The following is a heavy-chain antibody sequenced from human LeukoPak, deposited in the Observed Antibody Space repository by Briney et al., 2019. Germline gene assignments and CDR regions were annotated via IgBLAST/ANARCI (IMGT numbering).Heavy chain of an antibody. Sequence: ASVKVSCKASGYTFTGYYMHWVRQAPGQGVEWMGWINPNSGGTNYAQKFQGRVTMTRDTSISTAYMELSRLRSDDTAVYYCARSVTMVRGVIITLDYWGQGTLVTVSS. V-gene: IGHV1-2*02. CDR2: INPNSGGT. D-gene: IGHD3-10*01. CDR3: ARSVTMVRGVIITLDY. J-gene: IGHJ4*02. CDR1: GYTFTGYY.